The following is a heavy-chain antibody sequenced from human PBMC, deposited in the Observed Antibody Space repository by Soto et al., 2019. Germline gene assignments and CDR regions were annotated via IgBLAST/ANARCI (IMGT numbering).Heavy chain of an antibody. J-gene: IGHJ5*02. CDR2: ISPESGVT. D-gene: IGHD7-27*01. Sequence: QVQLVQSGAEVKMPGASVRVSCEASGYTFTEYFLHWVRQAPGQGLEWMGWISPESGVTNIAPNFERSVTMTADTAITTAYMQLSGLRYDATAVYYCARATLIIRLLPNLAEASPGVVEHWRQGTLVSVSS. V-gene: IGHV1-2*02. CDR3: ARATLIIRLLPNLAEASPGVVEH. CDR1: GYTFTEYF.